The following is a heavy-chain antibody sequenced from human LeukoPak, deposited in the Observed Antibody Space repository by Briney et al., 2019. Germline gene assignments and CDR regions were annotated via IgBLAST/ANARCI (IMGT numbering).Heavy chain of an antibody. CDR2: MSSSDDGR. CDR1: GFSFSSYA. J-gene: IGHJ4*02. D-gene: IGHD5-12*01. CDR3: AKDTSMATITTYFDY. Sequence: PGGSLRLSCATSGFSFSSYAMSWVRQAPGKGLEWVSAMSSSDDGRYYAASVRGRFTISRDTSRSTLYLQMNSLRAEDTAVYYCAKDTSMATITTYFDYWGQGTLVTVSS. V-gene: IGHV3-23*01.